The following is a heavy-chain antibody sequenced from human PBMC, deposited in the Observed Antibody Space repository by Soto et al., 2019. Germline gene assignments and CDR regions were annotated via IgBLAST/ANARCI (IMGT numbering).Heavy chain of an antibody. CDR1: GGSVSSGSYY. CDR3: ARARLHIPLFLTPYYFDY. V-gene: IGHV4-61*03. D-gene: IGHD2-21*01. J-gene: IGHJ4*02. CDR2: IYYSGST. Sequence: QVQLQESGPGLVKPSETLSLTCTVSGGSVSSGSYYWSWIRQPPGKGLEWIGYIYYSGSTNYNPSLPSRLPISFDPSKPHFSLNLRSLTAADTAVYYCARARLHIPLFLTPYYFDYSGQGTLVTVSS.